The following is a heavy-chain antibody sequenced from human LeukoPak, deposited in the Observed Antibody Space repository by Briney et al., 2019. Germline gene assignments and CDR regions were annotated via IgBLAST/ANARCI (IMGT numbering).Heavy chain of an antibody. V-gene: IGHV3-30*18. CDR2: ISYVGSNK. CDR3: AKGVAGTFDY. Sequence: GRSLRLSCAASGFTFSSYGMHWVRQAPGKGLEWVAVISYVGSNKYYADSVKGRFTISRDNSKNTLYLQMNSLRAEDTAVYYCAKGVAGTFDYWGQGTLVTVSS. D-gene: IGHD6-19*01. J-gene: IGHJ4*02. CDR1: GFTFSSYG.